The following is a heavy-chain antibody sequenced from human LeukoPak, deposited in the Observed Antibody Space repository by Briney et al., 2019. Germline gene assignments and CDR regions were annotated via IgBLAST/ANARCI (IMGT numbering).Heavy chain of an antibody. CDR3: ARGNHYYDSSGYNYYSYGMDV. V-gene: IGHV1-2*02. Sequence: ASVKVSCKASGYTFTGYFMHWVRQAPGQGLEWMGWINPKNGATNYAQKFQGRVTMTRDTSISTAYIELSSLRSDDTAVFFCARGNHYYDSSGYNYYSYGMDVWGRGTMVTVSS. CDR2: INPKNGAT. CDR1: GYTFTGYF. D-gene: IGHD3-22*01. J-gene: IGHJ6*02.